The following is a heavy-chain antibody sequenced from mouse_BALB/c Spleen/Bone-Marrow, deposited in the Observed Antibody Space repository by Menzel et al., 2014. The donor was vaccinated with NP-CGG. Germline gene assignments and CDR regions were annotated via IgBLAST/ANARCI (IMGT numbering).Heavy chain of an antibody. D-gene: IGHD1-1*01. CDR1: GFTFSDYY. CDR3: ARGSSYFDY. J-gene: IGHJ2*01. CDR2: ISDGGSYT. V-gene: IGHV5-4*02. Sequence: EVKVMESGGGLVKPGGSLKLSCAASGFTFSDYYMYWVRQTPEKRLEWVATISDGGSYTYYPDSVKGRFTISRDNAKNNLYLQMSSLKSEDTAMYYCARGSSYFDYWGQGTTLTVSS.